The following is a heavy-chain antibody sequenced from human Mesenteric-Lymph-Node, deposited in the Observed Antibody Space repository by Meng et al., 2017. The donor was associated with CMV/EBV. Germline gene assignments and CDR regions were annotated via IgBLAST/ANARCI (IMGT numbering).Heavy chain of an antibody. V-gene: IGHV3-9*01. CDR3: AKSNYYDILTGYYKGGAFDV. Sequence: GGSLRLSCAASGFTFDAYVMHWVRQAPGKGLEWVSGISWNSDSMDYADSVKGRFTISRDNAENSLYLQMNSLRAEDTALYYCAKSNYYDILTGYYKGGAFDVWGQGTRVTVSS. CDR1: GFTFDAYV. D-gene: IGHD3-9*01. J-gene: IGHJ3*01. CDR2: ISWNSDSM.